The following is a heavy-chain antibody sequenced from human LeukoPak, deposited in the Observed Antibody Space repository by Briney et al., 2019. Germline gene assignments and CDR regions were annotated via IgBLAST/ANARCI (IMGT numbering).Heavy chain of an antibody. J-gene: IGHJ5*02. CDR1: GGSVSSGSYY. CDR2: IYYSGST. V-gene: IGHV4-61*01. Sequence: SETLSLTCTVSGGSVSSGSYYWSWIRQPPGKGLECIGYIYYSGSTNYNPSLKSRVTISVDTSKNQFSLKLSSVTAADTAVYYCARERRDYGDYAFDPWGQGTLVTVSS. D-gene: IGHD4-17*01. CDR3: ARERRDYGDYAFDP.